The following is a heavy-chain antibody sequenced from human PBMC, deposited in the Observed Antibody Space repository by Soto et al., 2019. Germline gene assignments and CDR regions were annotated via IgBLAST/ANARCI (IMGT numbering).Heavy chain of an antibody. V-gene: IGHV4-4*02. CDR2: IYHTGIT. D-gene: IGHD2-2*01. J-gene: IGHJ4*02. Sequence: SETLSLTCAVSGDSISSSNWWTWVRQPPGKGLEWIGDIYHTGITNYNPSLKSRVTILVDKSKNQFSLKLTSVTAADTAVYYCAKGYCSSTSCSFDYWGQGTLVTVSS. CDR3: AKGYCSSTSCSFDY. CDR1: GDSISSSNW.